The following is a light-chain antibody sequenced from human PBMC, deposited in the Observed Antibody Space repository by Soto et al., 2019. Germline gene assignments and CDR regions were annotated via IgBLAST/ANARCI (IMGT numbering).Light chain of an antibody. J-gene: IGKJ4*01. CDR3: QQFNDFPLT. V-gene: IGKV1D-13*01. CDR2: DTS. Sequence: IPLTQSPSSLSASVGDRVTITCRAGQDISSALAWYQQKPGKAPKLLLYDTSSLDAGVPSRFSGSGSGTDFPLRITSLRPEDFATYYCQQFNDFPLTFGGGTKVQIK. CDR1: QDISSA.